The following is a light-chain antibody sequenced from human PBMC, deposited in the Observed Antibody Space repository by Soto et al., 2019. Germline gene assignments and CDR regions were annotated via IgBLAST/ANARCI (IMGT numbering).Light chain of an antibody. Sequence: DIQMTQSPSTLSASVGDRVTITCRASQSINIWLAWYQQKPGKAPKVLIYDASSLKSGVPSRFSGSGSGTEFTLTISSLQTDDFANYYCQQYKSYSWTFGQGTKVDIK. CDR3: QQYKSYSWT. V-gene: IGKV1-5*01. CDR1: QSINIW. CDR2: DAS. J-gene: IGKJ1*01.